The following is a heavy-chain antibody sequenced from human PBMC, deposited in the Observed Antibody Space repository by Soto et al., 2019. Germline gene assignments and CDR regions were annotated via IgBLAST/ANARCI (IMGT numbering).Heavy chain of an antibody. CDR2: ISYDGSNK. Sequence: QVQLVESGGGVVQPGRSLRLSCAASGFTFSSYGMHWVRQAPGKGLEWVAVISYDGSNKYYADSVKGRFTISRDNSKNTMYLQMNSLRAEDTAVYSCAKDLTTVTTRGDPWYFDLWGRGTLVTVSS. J-gene: IGHJ2*01. CDR3: AKDLTTVTTRGDPWYFDL. V-gene: IGHV3-30*18. CDR1: GFTFSSYG. D-gene: IGHD4-17*01.